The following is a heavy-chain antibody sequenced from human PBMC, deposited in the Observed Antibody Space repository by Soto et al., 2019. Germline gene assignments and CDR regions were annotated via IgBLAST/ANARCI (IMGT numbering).Heavy chain of an antibody. CDR2: INANSGGT. D-gene: IGHD5-12*01. Sequence: QVQLVQSGAEVKKPGASVKVSCKASGFTFTGYYMHWVRQAPGQGLEWMGWINANSGGTNYAQKFQGWVTMTRDTSISTVYMELSRLKSDDTAMYYCARINGGYADYWGQGTLVTVSS. CDR3: ARINGGYADY. V-gene: IGHV1-2*04. CDR1: GFTFTGYY. J-gene: IGHJ4*02.